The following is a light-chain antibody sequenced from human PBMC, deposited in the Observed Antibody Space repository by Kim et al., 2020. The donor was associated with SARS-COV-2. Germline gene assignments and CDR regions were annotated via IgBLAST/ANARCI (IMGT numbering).Light chain of an antibody. J-gene: IGLJ3*02. V-gene: IGLV1-40*01. CDR2: GNS. CDR1: SSNIGAGYD. CDR3: QSYDSSLSGSV. Sequence: VTTSCPGSSSNIGAGYDVHWYQQLPGTAPKLLIYGNSNRPSGVPDRFSGSKSGTSASLAITGLQAEDEADYYCQSYDSSLSGSVFGGGTQLTVL.